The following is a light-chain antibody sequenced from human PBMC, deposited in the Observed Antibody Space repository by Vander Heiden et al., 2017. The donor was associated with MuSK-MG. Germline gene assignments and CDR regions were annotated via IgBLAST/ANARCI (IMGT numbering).Light chain of an antibody. J-gene: IGKJ1*01. CDR1: HNVNRY. Sequence: DSQMTQSPSSLSAFVGDRVTITCRASHNVNRYVNWYQQKPGKAPKILIYAASSLQSGVPSRFSGSGSGTDFTLTISSLQPEDFAIYYCQQSYSIGWAFGQGTKVEIK. CDR2: AAS. V-gene: IGKV1-39*01. CDR3: QQSYSIGWA.